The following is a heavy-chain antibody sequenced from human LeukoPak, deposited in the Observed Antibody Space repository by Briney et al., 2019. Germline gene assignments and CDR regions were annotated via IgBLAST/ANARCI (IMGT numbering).Heavy chain of an antibody. V-gene: IGHV4-34*01. Sequence: GSLRLSCAASGFTFSSYPMSWVRQPPGKGLEWIGEINHSGSTNYNPSLKSRVTISVDTSKNQFSLKLSSVTAADTAVYYCARVRQDIVVVVAAYFDYWGQGTLVTVSS. CDR2: INHSGST. J-gene: IGHJ4*02. CDR3: ARVRQDIVVVVAAYFDY. CDR1: GFTFSSYP. D-gene: IGHD2-15*01.